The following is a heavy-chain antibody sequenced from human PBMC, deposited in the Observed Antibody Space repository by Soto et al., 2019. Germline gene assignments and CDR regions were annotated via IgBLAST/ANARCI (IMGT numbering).Heavy chain of an antibody. D-gene: IGHD3-10*01. CDR2: IYPGDSDT. CDR3: ARREGVRGVDGYYYYGMDV. CDR1: GYSFTSYW. V-gene: IGHV5-51*01. J-gene: IGHJ6*02. Sequence: GESLKISCKGSGYSFTSYWIGWVRQMPGKGLEWMGIIYPGDSDTRYSPSFQGQVTISADKSISTAYLQWSSLKASDTAMYYCARREGVRGVDGYYYYGMDVWGQGTTVTVSS.